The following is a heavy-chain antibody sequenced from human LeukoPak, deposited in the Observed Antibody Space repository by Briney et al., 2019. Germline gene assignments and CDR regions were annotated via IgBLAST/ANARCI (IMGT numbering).Heavy chain of an antibody. CDR1: GFTFSSYW. CDR3: AALLRYFDWRF. CDR2: IKQDGSEK. Sequence: GGSLRLSCAASGFTFSSYWMSWVRQAPGKGLEWVANIKQDGSEKSYVDSVKGRFTISRDNSKNSLYLQMNSLRAEDTAVYYCAALLRYFDWRFWGQGTMVTVFS. D-gene: IGHD3-9*01. V-gene: IGHV3-7*01. J-gene: IGHJ3*01.